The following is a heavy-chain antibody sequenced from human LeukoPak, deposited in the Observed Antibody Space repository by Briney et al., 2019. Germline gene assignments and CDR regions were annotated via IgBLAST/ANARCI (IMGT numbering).Heavy chain of an antibody. Sequence: GGSLRLSCAASGFTFSSYWMSWVRQAPGKGLEWVANIKQDGSEKYYVDSVKGRFTISRDNAKNSLYLQMNSLRAEDTAVYYCAKDLVRWLQPMGHWGQGTLVTVSS. CDR1: GFTFSSYW. CDR3: AKDLVRWLQPMGH. V-gene: IGHV3-7*03. J-gene: IGHJ4*02. D-gene: IGHD5-24*01. CDR2: IKQDGSEK.